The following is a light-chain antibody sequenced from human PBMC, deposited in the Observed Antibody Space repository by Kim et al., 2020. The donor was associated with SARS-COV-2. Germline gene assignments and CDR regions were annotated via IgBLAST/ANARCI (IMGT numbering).Light chain of an antibody. Sequence: DIQMTQSPSTLSASVGDRVTITCRASQSIDTWLAWYQQKPGKAPSLLIYKISNSDYGVPPRFTGSGSGTEFTLTISSLQPDDFATYYCQQYDSYPYTFGQGTKLEI. CDR2: KIS. V-gene: IGKV1-5*03. CDR1: QSIDTW. CDR3: QQYDSYPYT. J-gene: IGKJ2*01.